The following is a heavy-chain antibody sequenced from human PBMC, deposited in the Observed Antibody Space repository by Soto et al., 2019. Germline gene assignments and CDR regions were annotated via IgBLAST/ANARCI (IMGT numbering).Heavy chain of an antibody. J-gene: IGHJ5*02. V-gene: IGHV1-69*06. D-gene: IGHD3-22*01. CDR1: GGTFSSYA. CDR2: IIPIFGTA. Sequence: SVKVSCKASGGTFSSYAISWVRQAPGQGLEWMGGIIPIFGTANYAQKFQGRVTITADKSTSTAYMELSSLRSEDTAVYYCASGPTDYYDSSGYWLDPWGQGTLVTVSS. CDR3: ASGPTDYYDSSGYWLDP.